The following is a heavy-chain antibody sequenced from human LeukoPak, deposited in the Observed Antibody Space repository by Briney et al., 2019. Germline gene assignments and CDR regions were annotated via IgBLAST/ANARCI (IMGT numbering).Heavy chain of an antibody. CDR3: ARGPIVGATNPPDY. D-gene: IGHD1-26*01. CDR2: INHSGST. CDR1: GGSFSGYY. J-gene: IGHJ4*02. Sequence: SETLSLTCAVYGGSFSGYYWSWIRPPPGKGLEWIGEINHSGSTNYNPSLKSRVTISVDTSKNQFSLKLSSVTAADTAVYYCARGPIVGATNPPDYWGQGTLVTVSS. V-gene: IGHV4-34*01.